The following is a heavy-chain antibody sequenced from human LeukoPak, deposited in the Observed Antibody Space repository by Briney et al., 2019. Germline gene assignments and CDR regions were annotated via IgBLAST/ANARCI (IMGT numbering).Heavy chain of an antibody. V-gene: IGHV1-8*03. CDR3: ARVGCSSTSCYFNYYYMDV. CDR1: GYTFTSYD. D-gene: IGHD2-2*01. Sequence: ASVKVSCKASGYTFTSYDINWVRQATGQGLEWMGWMNPSSGNTGYAQKFQGRVTITRNTSISTAYMELSSLRSEDTAVYYCARVGCSSTSCYFNYYYMDVWGKGTTVTVSS. CDR2: MNPSSGNT. J-gene: IGHJ6*03.